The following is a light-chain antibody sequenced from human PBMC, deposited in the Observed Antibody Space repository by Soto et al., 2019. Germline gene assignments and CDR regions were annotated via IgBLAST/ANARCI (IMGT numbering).Light chain of an antibody. CDR1: QTISRC. CDR3: QQYYRSSIT. Sequence: DIKMIQSPSTLSASEGDRVTITCRASQTISRCVAWYQQKPGKAPKLLIFDASSLETGVPSRFSGSAAGTDFTLTISSLQPDDFATYYCQQYYRSSITFGQGTRLEIK. V-gene: IGKV1-5*01. J-gene: IGKJ5*01. CDR2: DAS.